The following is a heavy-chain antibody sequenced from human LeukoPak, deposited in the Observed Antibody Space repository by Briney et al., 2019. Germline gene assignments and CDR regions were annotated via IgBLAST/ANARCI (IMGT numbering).Heavy chain of an antibody. D-gene: IGHD3-22*01. CDR1: GHSISSGYY. Sequence: PSETLSLTCTVSGHSISSGYYWGWIRQPPGKGLEWIGSIYHSGSTYYNPSLKSRVTISVDTSKNQFSLKLSSVTAADTAVYYCARASETYYYDSSGYYAFDYWGQGTLVTVSS. CDR2: IYHSGST. J-gene: IGHJ4*02. V-gene: IGHV4-38-2*02. CDR3: ARASETYYYDSSGYYAFDY.